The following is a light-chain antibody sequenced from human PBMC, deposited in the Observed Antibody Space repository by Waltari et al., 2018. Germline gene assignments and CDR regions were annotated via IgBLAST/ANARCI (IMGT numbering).Light chain of an antibody. J-gene: IGLJ2*01. CDR3: CSYAGSSTSVV. V-gene: IGLV2-23*01. CDR2: EGS. Sequence: QSALTQPASVSGSPGQSITISCTGTSSDFGSFNLVSWYHQHPGKAPKLIIYEGSKRPSGVSNRFSGSKSGNTASLTISGLQAEDEADYYCCSYAGSSTSVVFGGGTKLTVL. CDR1: SSDFGSFNL.